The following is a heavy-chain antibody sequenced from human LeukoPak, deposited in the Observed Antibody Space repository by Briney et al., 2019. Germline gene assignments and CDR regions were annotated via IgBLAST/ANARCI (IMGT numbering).Heavy chain of an antibody. CDR1: GCSISSGDWY. D-gene: IGHD4-17*01. CDR2: IYYSGST. CDR3: ARGDHAFCDYPFI. Sequence: TLSRTCTVSGCSISSGDWYWRWIRQPPGKGLEWIGYIYYSGSTYYNPSLKSRVTISVDTSKNQFSLKLSYVTDTDTAVYYFARGDHAFCDYPFIWGQGTVVTVSS. V-gene: IGHV4-30-4*08. J-gene: IGHJ4*02.